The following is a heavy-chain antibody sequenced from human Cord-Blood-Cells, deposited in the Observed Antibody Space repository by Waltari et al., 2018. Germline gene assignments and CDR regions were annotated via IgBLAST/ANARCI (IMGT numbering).Heavy chain of an antibody. Sequence: QVQLQQWGAGLLKPSETLSLTCAVYGGSFSGYYWSWIRQPPGTGLAWIGEINHSGSTNYNPSLKSRVTISVDTSKNQFSLKLSSVTAADTAVYYCARGRLLYYYGSGSYYFDYWGQGTLVTVSS. D-gene: IGHD3-10*01. V-gene: IGHV4-34*01. CDR2: INHSGST. CDR3: ARGRLLYYYGSGSYYFDY. J-gene: IGHJ4*02. CDR1: GGSFSGYY.